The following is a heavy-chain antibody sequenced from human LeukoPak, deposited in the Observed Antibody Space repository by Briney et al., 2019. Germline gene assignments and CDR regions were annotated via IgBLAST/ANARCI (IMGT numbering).Heavy chain of an antibody. CDR2: IRYDGSNK. J-gene: IGHJ4*02. CDR3: AKDRSPTIFGVVEGDYFDY. D-gene: IGHD3-3*01. Sequence: PGGSLRLSCAASGFRFSSYWLTWVRQAPGKGLEWVAFIRYDGSNKYYADSVKGRFTISRDNSKNTLYLQMNSLRAEDTAVYYCAKDRSPTIFGVVEGDYFDYWGQGTLVTVSS. CDR1: GFRFSSYW. V-gene: IGHV3-30*02.